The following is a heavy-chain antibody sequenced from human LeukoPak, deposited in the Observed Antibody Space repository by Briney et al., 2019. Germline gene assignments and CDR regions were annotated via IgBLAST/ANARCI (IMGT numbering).Heavy chain of an antibody. D-gene: IGHD2-15*01. CDR1: GYSFTSYW. CDR2: IDPSDSYT. CDR3: ARRSGFHDY. V-gene: IGHV5-10-1*01. J-gene: IGHJ4*02. Sequence: GESLKISGKGSGYSFTSYWSSWLRQMPGKGLEWMGMIDPSDSYTNYSPSFQGHVTISADKSINTAYLQWSSPKASDTAMYYCARRSGFHDYWGQGTLVTVSS.